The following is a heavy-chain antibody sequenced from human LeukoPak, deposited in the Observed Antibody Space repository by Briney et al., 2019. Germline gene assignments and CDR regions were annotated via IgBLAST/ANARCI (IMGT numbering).Heavy chain of an antibody. CDR1: AFTFGNYW. J-gene: IGHJ5*02. D-gene: IGHD2-2*01. Sequence: PGGSPRLSCAASAFTFGNYWMHWVRQAPGKGLVWVSRINSDGSSTTYAGSVKGRFTISRDKAKNTLYLQMNSLRAEDTAVYYCARGGFALNVPVVGLNWFDPWGQGTLVTVSS. CDR3: ARGGFALNVPVVGLNWFDP. CDR2: INSDGSST. V-gene: IGHV3-74*03.